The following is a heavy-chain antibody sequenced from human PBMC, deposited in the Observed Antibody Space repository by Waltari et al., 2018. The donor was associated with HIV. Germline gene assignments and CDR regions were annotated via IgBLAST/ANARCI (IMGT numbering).Heavy chain of an antibody. CDR2: IYHSGST. Sequence: QVQLQESGPGLVKPSETLSLTCAVSGYSISSGYYWGWIRQPPGKGLEWLGSIYHSGSTYYNPSLKSRVTISVDTSKNQFSLKLSSVTAADTAVYYCARDRVDILTQNWFDPWGQGTLVTVSS. J-gene: IGHJ5*02. CDR1: GYSISSGYY. V-gene: IGHV4-38-2*02. D-gene: IGHD3-9*01. CDR3: ARDRVDILTQNWFDP.